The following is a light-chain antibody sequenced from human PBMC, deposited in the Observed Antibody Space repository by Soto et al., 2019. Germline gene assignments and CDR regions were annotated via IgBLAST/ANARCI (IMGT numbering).Light chain of an antibody. V-gene: IGLV2-14*01. CDR1: SSDIGVYKY. Sequence: QSALTQPASVSGSPGQSITISCTGTSSDIGVYKYVSWYQQHPGKAPNLMIYEVSNRPSGVSNRFSGSKSGNTASLTISGLQAEDEDDYYCSSYTSSSTVVFGGGTQLTVL. CDR3: SSYTSSSTVV. J-gene: IGLJ2*01. CDR2: EVS.